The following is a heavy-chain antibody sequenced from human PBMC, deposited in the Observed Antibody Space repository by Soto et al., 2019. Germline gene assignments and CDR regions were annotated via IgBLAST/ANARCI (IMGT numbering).Heavy chain of an antibody. CDR3: VRTHFDSWAFNSYGMEV. D-gene: IGHD3-3*01. CDR1: GQTFNRYW. Sequence: DVQLAESGGGLVQPGGSLRLSCVASGQTFNRYWMSWVRQAPGKGLEWVANIKQDGTEEYYVDSVKGRFTISRDNAKKSLYLQMNRLRGEDTAMYYCVRTHFDSWAFNSYGMEVWGQGTTVTVSS. CDR2: IKQDGTEE. J-gene: IGHJ6*02. V-gene: IGHV3-7*03.